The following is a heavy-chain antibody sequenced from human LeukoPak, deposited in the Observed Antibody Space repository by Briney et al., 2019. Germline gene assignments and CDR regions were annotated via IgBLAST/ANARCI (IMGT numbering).Heavy chain of an antibody. CDR2: ISTTSSYI. J-gene: IGHJ4*02. D-gene: IGHD5-18*01. V-gene: IGHV3-21*04. Sequence: GGSLRLSCAASGFTSSSYSMNWVRQAPGKGLEWVSSISTTSSYIYYADSVKGRFTISRDNAKNSLYLQMNSLRTEDTALYYCAKVESYSYGYFEYWGQGVLVTVSS. CDR3: AKVESYSYGYFEY. CDR1: GFTSSSYS.